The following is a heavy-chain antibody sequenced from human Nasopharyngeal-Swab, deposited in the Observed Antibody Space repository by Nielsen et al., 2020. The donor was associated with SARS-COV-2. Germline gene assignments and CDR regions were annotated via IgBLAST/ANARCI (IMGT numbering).Heavy chain of an antibody. CDR2: IIPILPIT. J-gene: IGHJ6*03. V-gene: IGHV1-69*10. CDR3: ARGGWLRRDYYYSYYYMDV. D-gene: IGHD5-24*01. Sequence: WVRQAPGQGLEWMGGIIPILPITNYAQKFQDRVTITADKSTSTAYMELSSPRSEDTAAYYCARGGWLRRDYYYSYYYMDVWGKGTTVTVSS.